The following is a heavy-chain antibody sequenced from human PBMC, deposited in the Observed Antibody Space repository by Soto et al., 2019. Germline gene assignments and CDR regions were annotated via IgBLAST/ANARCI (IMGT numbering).Heavy chain of an antibody. J-gene: IGHJ4*02. V-gene: IGHV3-48*04. CDR2: ISISGSTI. CDR1: RLTFSSYA. CDR3: ARGRRLLPLRFDY. Sequence: GSLRLSFAASRLTFSSYAMIWVRPTPGKGLEFVSYISISGSTIYYADSVKGRFTISRDNAKNSLYLQMNSLRAEDTAVYYCARGRRLLPLRFDYWGQGTLVTVSS. D-gene: IGHD3-22*01.